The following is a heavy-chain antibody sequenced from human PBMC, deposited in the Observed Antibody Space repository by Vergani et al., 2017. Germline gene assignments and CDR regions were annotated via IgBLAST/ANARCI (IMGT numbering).Heavy chain of an antibody. CDR3: AKDRRAKEDPTWGMDV. CDR2: ISWNSGSI. V-gene: IGHV3-9*01. D-gene: IGHD2-15*01. J-gene: IGHJ6*02. Sequence: EVQLVESGGGLVQPGRSLRLSCAASGFTFSSYSMNWVRQAPGKGLEWVSGISWNSGSIGYADSVKGRFTISRDNAKNSLYLQMNSLRAEDTALYYCAKDRRAKEDPTWGMDVWGQGTTVTVSS. CDR1: GFTFSSYS.